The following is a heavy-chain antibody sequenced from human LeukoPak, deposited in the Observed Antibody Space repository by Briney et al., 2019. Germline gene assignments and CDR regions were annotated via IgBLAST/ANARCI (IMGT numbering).Heavy chain of an antibody. CDR3: ARDGTSTDDY. J-gene: IGHJ4*02. V-gene: IGHV1-18*01. D-gene: IGHD2-2*01. CDR1: GYTFSNFG. CDR2: ISGNNDNP. Sequence: GASVRVSCKTSGYTFSNFGINWVRQAPGQGLEWMGWISGNNDNPNYGQKFQGRFTVTTDSSTSTAYMEPRNLRFDDTAVYYCARDGTSTDDYWGQGTLVTVSS.